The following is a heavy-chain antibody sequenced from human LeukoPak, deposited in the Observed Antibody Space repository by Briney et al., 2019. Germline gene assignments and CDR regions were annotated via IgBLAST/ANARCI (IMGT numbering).Heavy chain of an antibody. CDR1: GFTFSSYS. D-gene: IGHD6-19*01. V-gene: IGHV3-48*01. Sequence: PGGSLRLSCAASGFTFSSYSMNWVRQAPGKGLEWVSYISSSSSTIYYADSVKGRFTISRDNAKNSLYLQMNSLRAEDTAAYYCARDPPTSIAVAGTDYWGQGTLVTVSS. CDR3: ARDPPTSIAVAGTDY. CDR2: ISSSSSTI. J-gene: IGHJ4*02.